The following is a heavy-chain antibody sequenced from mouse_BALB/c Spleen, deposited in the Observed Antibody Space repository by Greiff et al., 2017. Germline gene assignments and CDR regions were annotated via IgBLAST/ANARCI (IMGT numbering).Heavy chain of an antibody. CDR3: TALYVKYTRNYAIDY. J-gene: IGHJ4*01. V-gene: IGHV6-3*01. D-gene: IGHD2-1*01. CDR2: IRLKSDNYAT. Sequence: EVQRVESGGGLVQPGGSMKLSCVASGFTFSSYWMSWVRQSPEKGLEWVAEIRLKSDNYATHYAESVKGKFTISRDDSKSRLYLQMNSLRAEDTGNYYTTALYVKYTRNYAIDYWGQGTSVTVS. CDR1: GFTFSSYW.